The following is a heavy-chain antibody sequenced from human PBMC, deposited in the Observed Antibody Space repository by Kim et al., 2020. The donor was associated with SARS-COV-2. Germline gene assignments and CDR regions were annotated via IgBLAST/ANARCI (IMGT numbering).Heavy chain of an antibody. J-gene: IGHJ4*02. CDR1: GYSFTSYW. CDR3: ARPGGLGGYGDYGDY. D-gene: IGHD4-17*01. CDR2: IYPDDSDT. V-gene: IGHV5-51*01. Sequence: GESLKISCKGSGYSFTSYWIGCVRQMPGKGLEWMGIIYPDDSDTRYSPSFQGQVTITADKSISTAYLQWSSLKASDTAMYYCARPGGLGGYGDYGDYWGQGALVTVSS.